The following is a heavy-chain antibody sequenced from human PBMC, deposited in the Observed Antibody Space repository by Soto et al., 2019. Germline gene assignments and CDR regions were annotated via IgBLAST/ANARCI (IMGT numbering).Heavy chain of an antibody. J-gene: IGHJ4*02. CDR1: GFTFSGYW. CDR3: PGWYNRNIGVY. D-gene: IGHD1-20*01. V-gene: IGHV3-7*01. Sequence: EVHLVESGGGLVQTGGSLRLSCAASGFTFSGYWMTWVRQAPGKGLEWVANIKEDGSETYYVDSVKGRFTISRDNAKNSRPLQMHSLRAEDTAVDYCPGWYNRNIGVYWGQGTLVTVSS. CDR2: IKEDGSET.